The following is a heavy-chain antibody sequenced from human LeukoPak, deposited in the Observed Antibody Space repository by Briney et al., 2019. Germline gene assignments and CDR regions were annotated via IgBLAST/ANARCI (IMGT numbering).Heavy chain of an antibody. CDR1: GGSISSYY. V-gene: IGHV4-59*01. Sequence: PSETLSLTCTVSGGSISSYYWSWIRQPPGKGLEWIGYIYYSGSTNYNPSLKSRVTISVDTSNNQFSLKLSSVTAADTAVYYCARDYGSYYRVFDYWGQGTLVTVSS. D-gene: IGHD1-26*01. J-gene: IGHJ4*02. CDR3: ARDYGSYYRVFDY. CDR2: IYYSGST.